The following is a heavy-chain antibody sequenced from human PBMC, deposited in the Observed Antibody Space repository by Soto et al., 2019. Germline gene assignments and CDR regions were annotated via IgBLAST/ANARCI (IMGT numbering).Heavy chain of an antibody. V-gene: IGHV1-3*01. Sequence: ASVKVSCKASGYTFTSYAMHWVRQAPGQRLEWMGWINAGNGNTKYSQKFQGRVTTTRDTSASTAYMELSSLRSEDTAVYYCARDLMITFGGVSRSGAFDIWGQGTMVT. CDR3: ARDLMITFGGVSRSGAFDI. CDR1: GYTFTSYA. CDR2: INAGNGNT. J-gene: IGHJ3*02. D-gene: IGHD3-16*01.